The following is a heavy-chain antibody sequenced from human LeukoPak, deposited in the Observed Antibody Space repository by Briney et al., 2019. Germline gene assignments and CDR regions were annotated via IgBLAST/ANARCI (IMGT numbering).Heavy chain of an antibody. Sequence: PSETLSLTCTVSGGSISSYYWSWIRQPPGKGLEWIGYIYYSGSTNYNPSLKSRVTISVDTSKNQFSLKLSSVTVADTAVYYCATIGYSSGWADAFDIWGQGTMVTVSS. CDR3: ATIGYSSGWADAFDI. D-gene: IGHD6-19*01. CDR1: GGSISSYY. V-gene: IGHV4-59*08. CDR2: IYYSGST. J-gene: IGHJ3*02.